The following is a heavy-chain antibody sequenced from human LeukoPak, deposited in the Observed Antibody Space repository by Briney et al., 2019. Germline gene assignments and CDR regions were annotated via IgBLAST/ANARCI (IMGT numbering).Heavy chain of an antibody. V-gene: IGHV3-33*01. CDR2: IWYDGSNE. CDR1: GFTFSSYG. CDR3: ARGSMVYAPEDYYMDV. Sequence: GGSLRLSCAASGFTFSSYGMHWVRQAPGTGREGVAVIWYDGSNEYYADSVKGRLTISRDNSKNTLYLQMNSLRAEDTAVYYCARGSMVYAPEDYYMDVWGKGTTVTVSS. D-gene: IGHD2-8*01. J-gene: IGHJ6*03.